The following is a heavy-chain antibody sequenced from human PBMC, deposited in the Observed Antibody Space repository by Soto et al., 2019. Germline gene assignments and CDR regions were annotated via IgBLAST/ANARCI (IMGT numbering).Heavy chain of an antibody. J-gene: IGHJ5*02. D-gene: IGHD3-22*01. CDR3: ARPTRYYYDSSGQSAWFDP. V-gene: IGHV1-69*13. CDR2: IIPIFGTA. CDR1: VGTFSSYA. Sequence: GASVKVSCKASVGTFSSYAISWVRQAPGQGLEWMGGIIPIFGTANYAQKFQGRVTITADESTSTAYMELSSLRSEDTAVYYCARPTRYYYDSSGQSAWFDPWGQGTLVTVSS.